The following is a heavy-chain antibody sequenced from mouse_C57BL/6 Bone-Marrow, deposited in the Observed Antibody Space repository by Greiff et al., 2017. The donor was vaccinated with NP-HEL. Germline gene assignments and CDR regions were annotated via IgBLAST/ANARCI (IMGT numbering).Heavy chain of an antibody. CDR2: IDPANGNT. J-gene: IGHJ4*01. D-gene: IGHD3-1*01. CDR1: GFNIKNTY. V-gene: IGHV14-3*01. CDR3: AREGYPPPYAMDY. Sequence: VQLQQSVAELVRPGASVKLSCTASGFNIKNTYMHWVKQRPEQGLEWIGRIDPANGNTKYASKFQGKATITADTSANTAYRQLSSLTSDDTAIYYCAREGYPPPYAMDYGGQGTSVTVSS.